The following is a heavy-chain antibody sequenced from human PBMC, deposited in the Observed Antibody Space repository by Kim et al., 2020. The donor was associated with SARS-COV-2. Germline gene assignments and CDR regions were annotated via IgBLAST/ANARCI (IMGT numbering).Heavy chain of an antibody. CDR1: GGSISSSSYY. CDR2: IYYSGST. V-gene: IGHV4-39*01. D-gene: IGHD6-19*01. J-gene: IGHJ6*02. CDR3: ASYSSGWGYYYYGMDV. Sequence: SETLSLTCTVSGGSISSSSYYWGWIRQPPGKGLEWIGSIYYSGSTYYNPSLKSRVTISVDTSKNQFSLKLSSVTAADTAVYYCASYSSGWGYYYYGMDVWGQGTTVTVSS.